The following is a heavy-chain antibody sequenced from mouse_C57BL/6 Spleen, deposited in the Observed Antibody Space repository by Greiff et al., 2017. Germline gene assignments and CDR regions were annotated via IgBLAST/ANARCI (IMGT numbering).Heavy chain of an antibody. CDR1: GYTFTSYW. CDR2: INPRNGGT. J-gene: IGHJ2*01. CDR3: SSIDYYGSSHFDY. D-gene: IGHD1-1*01. Sequence: QVQLQQPGTELVKPGASVKLSCKASGYTFTSYWMHWVKQRPGQGLEWIGNINPRNGGTNYNEQFKSKATLTVDKSSSTAYMQLSSLTSEDSSVYCCSSIDYYGSSHFDYWGQGTTLTVSS. V-gene: IGHV1-53*01.